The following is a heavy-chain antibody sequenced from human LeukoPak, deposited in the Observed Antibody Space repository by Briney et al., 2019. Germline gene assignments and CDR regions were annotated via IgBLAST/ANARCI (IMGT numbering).Heavy chain of an antibody. CDR1: GYTFTSYA. Sequence: ASVNLSCKASGYTFTSYAIHWVRHAPGQRLERMGGINAGNGNTKYSQKFHGRVTITRDTSASTAYMGLSSLRSEDTAVYYSARTNYYGSGSYYSPGGYYGMDVWGKGTTVTVSS. CDR3: ARTNYYGSGSYYSPGGYYGMDV. V-gene: IGHV1-3*01. D-gene: IGHD3-10*01. CDR2: INAGNGNT. J-gene: IGHJ6*04.